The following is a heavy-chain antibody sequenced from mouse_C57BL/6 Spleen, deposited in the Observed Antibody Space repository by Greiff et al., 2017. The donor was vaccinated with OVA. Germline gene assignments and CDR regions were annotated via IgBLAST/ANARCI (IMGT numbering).Heavy chain of an antibody. D-gene: IGHD2-4*01. J-gene: IGHJ2*01. CDR2: INPNNGGT. CDR3: ARLGDYDGFDY. Sequence: EVQLQQSGPELVKPGASVKIPCKASGYTFTDYNMDWVEQSHGKSLEWIGDINPNNGGTIYNQKFKGKATLTVDKSSSTAYMELRSLTSEDTAVYYCARLGDYDGFDYWGQGTTLTVSS. V-gene: IGHV1-18*01. CDR1: GYTFTDYN.